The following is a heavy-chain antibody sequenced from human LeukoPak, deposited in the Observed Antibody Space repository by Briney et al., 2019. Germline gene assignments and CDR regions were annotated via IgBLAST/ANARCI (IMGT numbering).Heavy chain of an antibody. Sequence: ASVKASCKASGYTFTGSYMHWVRQAPGQGLEWMGWINPNSGGTKYAQKFQGRVTLTKDTSINTAYMELSRLTSDDTAVYYCSRASGWYSSGYWGQGTLVTVSS. V-gene: IGHV1-2*02. CDR1: GYTFTGSY. CDR2: INPNSGGT. CDR3: SRASGWYSSGY. J-gene: IGHJ4*02. D-gene: IGHD6-19*01.